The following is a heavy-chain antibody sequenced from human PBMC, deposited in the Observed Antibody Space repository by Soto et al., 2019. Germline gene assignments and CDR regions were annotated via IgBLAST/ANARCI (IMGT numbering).Heavy chain of an antibody. V-gene: IGHV4-34*01. D-gene: IGHD3-10*01. Sequence: SETLSLTCAVYGGSFSGYYWSWIRQPPGKGLEWIGEINHSGSTNYNPSLKSRVTISVDTSKNQSSLKLSSVTAADTAVYYCASQYYYGSGSYYRYYFDYWGQGTLVTVSS. CDR1: GGSFSGYY. CDR2: INHSGST. J-gene: IGHJ4*02. CDR3: ASQYYYGSGSYYRYYFDY.